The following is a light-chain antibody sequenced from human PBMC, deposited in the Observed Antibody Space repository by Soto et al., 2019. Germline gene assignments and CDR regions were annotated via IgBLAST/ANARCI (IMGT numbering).Light chain of an antibody. CDR2: GAS. CDR1: QSISSS. CDR3: QQYGPWPPNLLT. J-gene: IGKJ4*01. Sequence: EIVMTQSPVTLSVSPGEGATLSCRASQSISSSLAWYQQKPGQPPKLLIFGASTRATGIPARFSGSGSGTEFTLTITRLQSVDSAIYYCQQYGPWPPNLLTFGGGTKVEI. V-gene: IGKV3-15*01.